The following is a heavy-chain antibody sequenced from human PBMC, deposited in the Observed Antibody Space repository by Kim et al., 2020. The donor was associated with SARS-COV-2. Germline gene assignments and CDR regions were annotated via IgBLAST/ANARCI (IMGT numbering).Heavy chain of an antibody. CDR2: IYYSGST. D-gene: IGHD3-10*01. CDR3: ARQGPRRITMVRGVIPNWFDP. CDR1: GGSISSSSYY. V-gene: IGHV4-39*01. J-gene: IGHJ5*02. Sequence: SETLSLTCTVSGGSISSSSYYWGSIRQPPGKGLEWIGSIYYSGSTYYNPSLKSRVTISVDTSKNQFSLKLSSVTAADTAVYYCARQGPRRITMVRGVIPNWFDPWGQGTLVTVSS.